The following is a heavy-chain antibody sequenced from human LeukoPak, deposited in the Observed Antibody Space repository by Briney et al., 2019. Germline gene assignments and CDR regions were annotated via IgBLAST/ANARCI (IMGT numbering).Heavy chain of an antibody. CDR2: ISSSSSYI. Sequence: GGSLRLSCAASGFTFSSYSMNWVRQAPGKGLEWVSSISSSSSYIYYADSVKGRFTISRDNAKNSLYLQMNSLRAEDTAVYYCARDDIAVATCFDYWGQGTLVTVSS. CDR3: ARDDIAVATCFDY. J-gene: IGHJ4*02. CDR1: GFTFSSYS. D-gene: IGHD6-19*01. V-gene: IGHV3-21*01.